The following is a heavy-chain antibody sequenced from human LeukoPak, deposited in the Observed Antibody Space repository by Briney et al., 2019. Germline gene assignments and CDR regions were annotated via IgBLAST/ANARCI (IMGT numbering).Heavy chain of an antibody. V-gene: IGHV4-4*07. CDR1: GVSISSHY. CDR2: FHSSGSS. CDR3: ASLGYGSGT. D-gene: IGHD3-10*01. J-gene: IGHJ5*02. Sequence: SETLSLTCTVSGVSISSHYWSWIRQSAGKRLEWIGRFHSSGSSTYNPSLKSRVTISVDTSKNQFSLKLSSVTAADTAVYYCASLGYGSGTWGQGTLVTVSS.